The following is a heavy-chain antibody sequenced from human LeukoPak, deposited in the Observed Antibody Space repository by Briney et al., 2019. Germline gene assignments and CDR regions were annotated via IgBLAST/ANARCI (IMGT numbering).Heavy chain of an antibody. D-gene: IGHD3-10*01. CDR2: ISYDGSNK. CDR1: GFTFSSYA. CDR3: ARRGKGFDY. J-gene: IGHJ4*02. Sequence: PGGSLRLSCAASGFTFSSYAMHWVRQAPGKGLEWVAVISYDGSNKYYADSVKGRFTISRDNSKNTLYLQMNSLRAEDTAVYYCARRGKGFDYWGQGTLVTVSS. V-gene: IGHV3-30*04.